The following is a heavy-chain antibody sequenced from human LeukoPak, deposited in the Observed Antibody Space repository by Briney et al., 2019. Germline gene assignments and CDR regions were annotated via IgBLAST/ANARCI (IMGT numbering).Heavy chain of an antibody. J-gene: IGHJ4*02. V-gene: IGHV3-74*01. CDR1: GFTFSSYW. CDR3: ARERKYDSNFDY. D-gene: IGHD1-1*01. Sequence: GGSLRLSCAASGFTFSSYWMHWVRQAPGKGLVWVSVSRMNSDVSSRSYADSVKGRFTISRDNSKNTLYLQMNSLRAEDTAVYYCARERKYDSNFDYWGQGTLVTVSS. CDR2: MNSDVSSR.